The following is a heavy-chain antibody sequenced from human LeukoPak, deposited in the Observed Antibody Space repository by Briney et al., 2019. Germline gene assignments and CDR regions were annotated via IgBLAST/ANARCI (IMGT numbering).Heavy chain of an antibody. Sequence: GGSLRLSCSVSGFTFSNYGLHWVRQAPGKGLEWLSYISTTGTTIYYADSVKGRFTISRDNSKNTLYLQMNSLRAEDTAVYYCARGPGYSYGSPPDYWGQGTLVTVSS. V-gene: IGHV3-48*01. J-gene: IGHJ4*02. D-gene: IGHD5-18*01. CDR2: ISTTGTTI. CDR1: GFTFSNYG. CDR3: ARGPGYSYGSPPDY.